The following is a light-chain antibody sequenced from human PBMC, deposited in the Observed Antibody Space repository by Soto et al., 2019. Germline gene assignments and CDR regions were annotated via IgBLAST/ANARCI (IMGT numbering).Light chain of an antibody. CDR3: CSYAGSYTYVV. CDR2: DVS. V-gene: IGLV2-11*01. CDR1: SSDVGDSNY. Sequence: QSVLTQPRSVSGSPGQSVTISCTGTSSDVGDSNYVSWYQQHPGKAPKLMIYDVSKRPSGVPDRFSGSKSGNTASLTISGLQAEDEADYSCCSYAGSYTYVVFGGGTKLTVL. J-gene: IGLJ2*01.